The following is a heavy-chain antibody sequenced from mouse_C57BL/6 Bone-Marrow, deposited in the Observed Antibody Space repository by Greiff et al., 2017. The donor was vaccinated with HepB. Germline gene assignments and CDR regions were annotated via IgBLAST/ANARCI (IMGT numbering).Heavy chain of an antibody. V-gene: IGHV3-6*01. D-gene: IGHD4-1*01. CDR1: GYSITSGYS. CDR3: ARDRNWDWFAY. Sequence: VQLKESGPGLVKPSQSLSLTCSVTGYSITSGYSWNWIRQFPGNKLECMGYISYDGSNNYNPSLKNRISITRDTSKNQVFLKLKSVTTEDTATYYCARDRNWDWFAYWGQGTLVTVSA. CDR2: ISYDGSN. J-gene: IGHJ3*01.